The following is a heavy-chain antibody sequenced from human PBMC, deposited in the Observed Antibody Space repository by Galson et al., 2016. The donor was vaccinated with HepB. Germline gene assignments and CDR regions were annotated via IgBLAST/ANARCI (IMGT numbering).Heavy chain of an antibody. CDR1: GFAISDYY. Sequence: SLRLSCAASGFAISDYYMTWIRQAPGKGLEWLSYISGRGETTYYTDSVKGRFAISRDSTKNSLHLQMDSLRADDTAVYYCARLRFCTHDINGRNVDVWGQGTTVTVSS. J-gene: IGHJ6*02. D-gene: IGHD2-8*01. CDR2: ISGRGETT. CDR3: ARLRFCTHDINGRNVDV. V-gene: IGHV3-11*04.